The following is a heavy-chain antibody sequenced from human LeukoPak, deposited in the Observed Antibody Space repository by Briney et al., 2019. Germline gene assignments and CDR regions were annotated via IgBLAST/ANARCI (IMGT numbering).Heavy chain of an antibody. Sequence: SGPALVKPTQTLTLTCTFSGFSLSTGGMCVSWVRQPPGKALEWLARIDWDDDKYYNTSLRTRLTISKGTSENQVVLTMTNMDPVDTATCYCARTDSNGYYSDYWGQGTLVTVSS. CDR2: IDWDDDK. CDR3: ARTDSNGYYSDY. V-gene: IGHV2-70*11. D-gene: IGHD3-22*01. CDR1: GFSLSTGGMC. J-gene: IGHJ4*02.